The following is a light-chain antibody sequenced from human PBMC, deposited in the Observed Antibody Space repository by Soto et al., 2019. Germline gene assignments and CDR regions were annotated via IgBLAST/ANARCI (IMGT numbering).Light chain of an antibody. CDR2: GS. Sequence: QSVLTQSPSVSGAPGQRVTISCTGSSSNIGAGYSVHRYQQLPGTAPKLLLCGSNRPSGVPDRFSGSKSGTSASLAITGRQPEDEGNYYCQSDDDTLSAWVFGGGTKRTVL. J-gene: IGLJ3*02. V-gene: IGLV1-40*01. CDR3: QSDDDTLSAWV. CDR1: SSNIGAGYS.